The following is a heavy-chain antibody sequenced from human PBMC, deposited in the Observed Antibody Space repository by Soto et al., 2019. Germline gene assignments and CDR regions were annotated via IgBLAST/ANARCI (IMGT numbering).Heavy chain of an antibody. CDR2: INHSGRT. CDR1: GGSFSGYY. D-gene: IGHD3-9*01. J-gene: IGHJ6*03. CDR3: ARGNILTGSRPDYYYYMDV. Sequence: QVQLQQWSAGLLKPSETLSRTCAVYGGSFSGYYWSWIRQPPGKGLEWIGEINHSGRTNYNPSLKSRVTISVDTSKNQFSLKLSSVTAADTAVYYCARGNILTGSRPDYYYYMDVWGKGTTVTVSS. V-gene: IGHV4-34*01.